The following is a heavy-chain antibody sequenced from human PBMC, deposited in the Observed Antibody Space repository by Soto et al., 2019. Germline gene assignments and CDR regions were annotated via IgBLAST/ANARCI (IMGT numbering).Heavy chain of an antibody. V-gene: IGHV4-31*03. CDR3: ARWVEVSLDYFDS. D-gene: IGHD2-15*01. CDR2: IYHSGRT. J-gene: IGHJ4*02. Sequence: SETLSLTCTVSGGYISNGYYYWSWVSQNPGKGLEWIGHIYHSGRTYYNPSLKSRVTISVDTSKNQFSLNLSSVTAADTAVYYCARWVEVSLDYFDSWGQGTPVTVSS. CDR1: GGYISNGYYY.